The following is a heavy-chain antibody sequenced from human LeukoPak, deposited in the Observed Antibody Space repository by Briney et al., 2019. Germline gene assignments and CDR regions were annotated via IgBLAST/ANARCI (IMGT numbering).Heavy chain of an antibody. CDR3: ATSIIAALAGFYYFDY. CDR2: ISGSGGST. CDR1: GFTFSSYA. Sequence: AGGSLRLSCAASGFTFSSYAMSWVRQAPGKGLEWVSAISGSGGSTYYADSVKGRFTISRDNSKNTLYLQMNSLRAEDTAVYYCATSIIAALAGFYYFDYWGQGTLVTVSS. V-gene: IGHV3-23*01. D-gene: IGHD6-13*01. J-gene: IGHJ4*02.